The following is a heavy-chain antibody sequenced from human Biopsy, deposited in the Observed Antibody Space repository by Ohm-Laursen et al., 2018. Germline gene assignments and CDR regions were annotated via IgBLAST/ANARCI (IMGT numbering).Heavy chain of an antibody. CDR2: INPNSGVT. D-gene: IGHD3-10*01. CDR3: ARDPRYGYGSYFDY. CDR1: GYAFTGYY. V-gene: IGHV1-2*02. Sequence: ASVKVSCKSSGYAFTGYYMHWVRQAPGQGLEWMGWINPNSGVTNYAQRFQGRVTMTRDTSISTAYMELSRLRSDDTAVYYCARDPRYGYGSYFDYWGQGTLVAVSS. J-gene: IGHJ4*02.